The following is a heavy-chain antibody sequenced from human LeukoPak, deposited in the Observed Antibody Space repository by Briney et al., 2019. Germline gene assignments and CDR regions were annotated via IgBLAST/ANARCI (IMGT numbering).Heavy chain of an antibody. D-gene: IGHD6-13*01. CDR2: IYYSGST. CDR3: ARGGYSSSWYVGRSYYYYMDV. J-gene: IGHJ6*03. V-gene: IGHV4-59*01. CDR1: GYSISSGYY. Sequence: SETLSLTCTVSGYSISSGYYWGWIRQPPGKGLEWIGYIYYSGSTNYNPSLKSRVTISVDTSKNQFSLKLSSVTAADTAVYYCARGGYSSSWYVGRSYYYYMDVWGKGTTVTISS.